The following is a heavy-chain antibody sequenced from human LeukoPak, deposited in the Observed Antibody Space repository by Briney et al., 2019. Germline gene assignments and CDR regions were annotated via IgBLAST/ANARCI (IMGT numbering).Heavy chain of an antibody. D-gene: IGHD3-9*01. CDR2: INPNSGGT. Sequence: ASVKVSCKASGYTFTSYYMHWVRQTPGQVLEWVGWINPNSGGTMYAQKFQGRVTMTRDTSISTAYMELSRLKSDDTAVYYCARAGLGYDILTGYSTQYFDYWGQGTLVTVSS. CDR3: ARAGLGYDILTGYSTQYFDY. CDR1: GYTFTSYY. J-gene: IGHJ4*02. V-gene: IGHV1-2*02.